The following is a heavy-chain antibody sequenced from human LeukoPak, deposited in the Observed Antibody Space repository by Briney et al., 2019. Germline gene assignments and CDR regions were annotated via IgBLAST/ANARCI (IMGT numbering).Heavy chain of an antibody. CDR2: INPNSGGT. D-gene: IGHD2-2*02. CDR3: ARGFVVPAAILGHYYYYGMDV. V-gene: IGHV1-2*02. Sequence: ASVKVSCKASGYTLTGYYMHWVRQAPGQGLEWMGWINPNSGGTNYAQKFQGRVTMTRDTSISTAYMELSRLRSDDTAVYYCARGFVVPAAILGHYYYYGMDVWGQGTTVTVSS. CDR1: GYTLTGYY. J-gene: IGHJ6*02.